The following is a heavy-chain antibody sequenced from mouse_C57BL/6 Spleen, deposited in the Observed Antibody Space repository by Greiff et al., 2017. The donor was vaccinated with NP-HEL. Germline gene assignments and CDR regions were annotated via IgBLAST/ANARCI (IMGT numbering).Heavy chain of an antibody. J-gene: IGHJ1*03. D-gene: IGHD2-4*01. CDR2: IDPENGDT. CDR1: GFNIKDDY. Sequence: VHVKQSGAELVRPGASVKLSCTASGFNIKDDYMHWVKQRPEQGLEWIGWIDPENGDTEYASKFQGKATITADTSSNTAYLQLSSLTSEDTAVYYCTTSLYYDYEGYFDVWGTGTTVTVSS. CDR3: TTSLYYDYEGYFDV. V-gene: IGHV14-4*01.